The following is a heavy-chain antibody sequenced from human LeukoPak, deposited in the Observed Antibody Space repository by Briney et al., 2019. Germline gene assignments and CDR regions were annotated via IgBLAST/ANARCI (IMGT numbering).Heavy chain of an antibody. CDR1: GFTFHDYA. V-gene: IGHV3-9*01. CDR2: ISWNSNSI. J-gene: IGHJ4*02. D-gene: IGHD5-24*01. CDR3: AKDKGGSGWLPGPYYFDY. Sequence: AGGTLRLSCAASGFTFHDYAMHWVRQAPGKGLEWVSGISWNSNSIDYTDSVKGRFTISRDSAKNSLYLQMNSLRAEDTALYYCAKDKGGSGWLPGPYYFDYWGQGTLVTVSS.